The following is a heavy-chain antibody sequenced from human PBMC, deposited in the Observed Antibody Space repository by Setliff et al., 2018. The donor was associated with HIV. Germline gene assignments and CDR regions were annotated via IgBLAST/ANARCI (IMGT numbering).Heavy chain of an antibody. J-gene: IGHJ4*02. D-gene: IGHD6-13*01. V-gene: IGHV1-46*01. CDR1: GYTFTDYY. CDR2: IYPSGGNA. Sequence: ASVKVSCKASGYTFTDYYVHWVRQAPGQGLEWMGVIYPSGGNANYAQKFQGRVTMTRDTSTSTVYMEVNSLRSEDTAVYYCARDSSTWHFDYWGQGTLVTVSS. CDR3: ARDSSTWHFDY.